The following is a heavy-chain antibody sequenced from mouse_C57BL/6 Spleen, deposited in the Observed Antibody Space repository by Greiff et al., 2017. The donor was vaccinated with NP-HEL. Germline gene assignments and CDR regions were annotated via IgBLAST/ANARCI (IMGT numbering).Heavy chain of an antibody. J-gene: IGHJ3*01. D-gene: IGHD2-1*01. CDR2: INPYNGGT. CDR3: ARTSTDLLWFAY. CDR1: GYTFTDYY. Sequence: EVQLQQSGPVLVKPGASVKMSCKASGYTFTDYYMNWVKQSHGKSLEWIGVINPYNGGTSYNQKFKGKATLTVDKSSSTAYMELNSLTSEDSAVYYCARTSTDLLWFAYWGQGTLVTVSA. V-gene: IGHV1-19*01.